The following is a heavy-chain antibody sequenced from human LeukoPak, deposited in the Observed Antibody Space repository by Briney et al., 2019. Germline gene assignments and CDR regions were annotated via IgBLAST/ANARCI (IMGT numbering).Heavy chain of an antibody. D-gene: IGHD6-13*01. Sequence: PGRSLRLSCAASGFTFSSYAMHWVRQAPGKGLEWVAVISYDGSNKYYADSVKGRFTNSRDNSKNTLYLQMNSLRAEDTAVYYCARDWDSSSWSSFDYWGQGTLVTVSS. CDR2: ISYDGSNK. V-gene: IGHV3-30-3*01. J-gene: IGHJ4*02. CDR3: ARDWDSSSWSSFDY. CDR1: GFTFSSYA.